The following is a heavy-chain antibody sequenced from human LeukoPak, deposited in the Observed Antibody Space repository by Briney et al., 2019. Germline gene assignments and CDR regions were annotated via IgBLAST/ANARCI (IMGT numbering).Heavy chain of an antibody. J-gene: IGHJ4*02. D-gene: IGHD4-17*01. CDR1: GVSFDDYY. CDR2: INHSGYT. Sequence: SETLSLTCAVSGVSFDDYYWAWVRKTPGKGLEWIGEINHSGYTNDSPSLKSRVTLSIDTSRKQFSLNLRSVTVADAGFYYCTRMTTGYDYWGQGTLVTVSS. V-gene: IGHV4-34*01. CDR3: TRMTTGYDY.